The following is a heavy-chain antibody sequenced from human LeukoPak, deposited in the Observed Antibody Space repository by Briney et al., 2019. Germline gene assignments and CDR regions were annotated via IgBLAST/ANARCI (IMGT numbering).Heavy chain of an antibody. CDR3: ARATMVRGVIIPHFYYYYYMDV. V-gene: IGHV1-69*13. CDR1: GGTFSSYA. CDR2: IIPIFGTA. J-gene: IGHJ6*03. D-gene: IGHD3-10*01. Sequence: PGASVKVSCKASGGTFSSYAISWVRQAPGQGLEWMGGIIPIFGTANYAQKFQGRVTITADESTSTAYMELSSLRSEDTAVYYCARATMVRGVIIPHFYYYYYMDVWGKGTTVTISS.